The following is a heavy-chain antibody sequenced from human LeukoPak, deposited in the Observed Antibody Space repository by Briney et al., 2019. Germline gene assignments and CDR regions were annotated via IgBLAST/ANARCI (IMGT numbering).Heavy chain of an antibody. Sequence: SETLSLTCAVYGGCFSDYYWSWIRQPPGKGLSGIGEINHSGSTNYNPSLKSRVTISVDTSKNQFSLKLSSVTAADTAVYYCARRRRNDYVWGSYRYFDYWGQGTLVTVSS. CDR1: GGCFSDYY. CDR3: ARRRRNDYVWGSYRYFDY. CDR2: INHSGST. D-gene: IGHD3-16*02. J-gene: IGHJ4*02. V-gene: IGHV4-34*01.